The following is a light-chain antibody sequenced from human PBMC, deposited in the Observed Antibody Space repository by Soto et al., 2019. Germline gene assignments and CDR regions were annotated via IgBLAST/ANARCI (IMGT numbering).Light chain of an antibody. CDR1: QGISSY. J-gene: IGKJ1*01. CDR2: AAS. Sequence: HLGQSPYSVSASVGDRVSITFRASQGISSYLAWYQQKPGKAPKLLIYAASTLQSGVPSRFSGSGSGTEFSLTIRSLQPDDFATYYCQHPNSYSEPFGQGTKVDIK. V-gene: IGKV1-9*01. CDR3: QHPNSYSEP.